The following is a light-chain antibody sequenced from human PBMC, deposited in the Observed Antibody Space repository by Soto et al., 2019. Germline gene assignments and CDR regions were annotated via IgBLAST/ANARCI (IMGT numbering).Light chain of an antibody. CDR3: MQARQTPRT. V-gene: IGKV2-28*01. Sequence: IVMTQSPLSLPVTPGEPASISCRASQSLLHSNGYNYLDWYLQKPGQSPQLLIYLGSNRASGVPDRFRGSGSGTDCTLKISRVEAEDVGVYYCMQARQTPRTFGQGTKVEI. CDR2: LGS. CDR1: QSLLHSNGYNY. J-gene: IGKJ1*01.